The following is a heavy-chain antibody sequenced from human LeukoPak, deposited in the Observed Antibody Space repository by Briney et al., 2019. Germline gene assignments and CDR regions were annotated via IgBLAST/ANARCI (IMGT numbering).Heavy chain of an antibody. CDR1: GYTFTSYG. Sequence: ASVKVSCKASGYTFTSYGISWVRQAPGPGLEWMGWISAYNGNTNYAQKLQGRVTMTTDTSTSTAYMELRSLRSDDTAVYYCARDLFSPHEYQLAGDYWGQGTLVTVSS. D-gene: IGHD2-2*01. CDR3: ARDLFSPHEYQLAGDY. V-gene: IGHV1-18*01. J-gene: IGHJ4*02. CDR2: ISAYNGNT.